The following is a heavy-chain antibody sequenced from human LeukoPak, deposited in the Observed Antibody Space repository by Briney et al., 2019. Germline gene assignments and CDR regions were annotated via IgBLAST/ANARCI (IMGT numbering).Heavy chain of an antibody. J-gene: IGHJ3*02. V-gene: IGHV4-30-2*01. CDR3: ARVWVAALLTFDDAFDI. CDR1: GDSISIGGYY. Sequence: KPSETLSLTCIVSGDSISIGGYYWTWIRQPPGKGLEWIGYIYHSGSSDYNASLKSRVTISVDRSKNQFSLKLSSVTAADTAVYYCARVWVAALLTFDDAFDIWGQGTMVTVSS. D-gene: IGHD6-13*01. CDR2: IYHSGSS.